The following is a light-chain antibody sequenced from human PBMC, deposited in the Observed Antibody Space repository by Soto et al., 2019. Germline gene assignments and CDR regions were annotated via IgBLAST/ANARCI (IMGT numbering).Light chain of an antibody. V-gene: IGLV2-23*02. CDR1: SSDIGSYDL. CDR3: CSGSTTFYV. CDR2: EVR. J-gene: IGLJ1*01. Sequence: QSAPTQPASVSGSPGQSITLSCTGTSSDIGSYDLVSWYQQHADKVPKLIIYEVRKRPSGVSNRFSGSKSGNTASLTISGLQAEDEADYYCCSGSTTFYVFGTGTKLTVL.